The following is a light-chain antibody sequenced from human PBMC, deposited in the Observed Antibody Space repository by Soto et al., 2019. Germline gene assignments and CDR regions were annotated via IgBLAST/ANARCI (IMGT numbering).Light chain of an antibody. CDR2: EVS. V-gene: IGLV2-8*01. CDR1: SSDVGGYKY. J-gene: IGLJ1*01. CDR3: SSYAGSNIDYV. Sequence: QSALTQPPSASGSPGQSVTISCTGTSSDVGGYKYVCWYQQHPGKVPKLMIYEVSKRPSGVPDRFSGSKSGNTASLTVSGLQAEDEADYYCSSYAGSNIDYVFGTGTKLTVL.